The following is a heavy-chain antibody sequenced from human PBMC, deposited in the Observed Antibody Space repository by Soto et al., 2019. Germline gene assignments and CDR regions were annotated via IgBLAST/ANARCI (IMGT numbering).Heavy chain of an antibody. V-gene: IGHV4-31*03. Sequence: QVQLQESGPGLVKPSQTLSLTCTVSGGSISSGGYYWSWIRQHPGKGLEWIGYIYYSGSTYYNPSLKSRVTISVETSKNQFSLKLSSVTAADTAVYYCARRSSGWYAKSIWYFDLWGRGTLVTVSS. CDR1: GGSISSGGYY. CDR2: IYYSGST. CDR3: ARRSSGWYAKSIWYFDL. J-gene: IGHJ2*01. D-gene: IGHD6-19*01.